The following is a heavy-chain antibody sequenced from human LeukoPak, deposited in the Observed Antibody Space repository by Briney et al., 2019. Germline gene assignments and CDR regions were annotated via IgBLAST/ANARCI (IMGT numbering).Heavy chain of an antibody. Sequence: GASVKVSCKASGYTFINYDINWVRQATGQGLEWMGWMNPNSGNAGYAQKFQGRVTMTRDTSVSTAYMELSSLRSEDTAVYYCARAPGYDFWTRPYYYYYMDVWGNGTTVTVSS. CDR3: ARAPGYDFWTRPYYYYYMDV. CDR1: GYTFINYD. V-gene: IGHV1-8*01. D-gene: IGHD3-3*01. CDR2: MNPNSGNA. J-gene: IGHJ6*03.